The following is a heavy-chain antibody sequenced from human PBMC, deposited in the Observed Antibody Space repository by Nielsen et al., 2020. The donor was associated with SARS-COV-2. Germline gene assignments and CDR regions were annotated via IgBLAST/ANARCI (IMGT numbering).Heavy chain of an antibody. Sequence: SETLSLTCTVSGGSISNGGCYWSWIRHHPGKGLEWIGYIYFSGRTCYNPSLKSRVTISVDTSKNQFSLSLRSVTAADTAVYYCARESSGYDHYNYGMDVWGQGTTVTVSS. CDR2: IYFSGRT. J-gene: IGHJ6*02. CDR1: GGSISNGGCY. V-gene: IGHV4-31*03. CDR3: ARESSGYDHYNYGMDV. D-gene: IGHD5-12*01.